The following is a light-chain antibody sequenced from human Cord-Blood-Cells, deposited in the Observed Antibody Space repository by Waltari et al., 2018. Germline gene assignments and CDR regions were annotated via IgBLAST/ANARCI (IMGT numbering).Light chain of an antibody. V-gene: IGKV1-8*01. CDR1: QGISSY. CDR2: AAS. CDR3: QQYYSYPLT. Sequence: AIRMTQSPSSFSASTGDRVTITCRASQGISSYLAWYQQKPGKAPKLLIYAASTLQIGGPSRFSGSGSGTDFTLTISCLQSEDFATYYCQQYYSYPLTFGGGTKVEIK. J-gene: IGKJ4*01.